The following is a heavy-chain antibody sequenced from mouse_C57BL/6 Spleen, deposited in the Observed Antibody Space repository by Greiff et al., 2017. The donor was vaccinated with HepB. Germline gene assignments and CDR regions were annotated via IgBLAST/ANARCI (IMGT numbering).Heavy chain of an antibody. CDR2: INPSSGYT. D-gene: IGHD2-1*01. Sequence: QVQLQQSGAELAKPGASVKLSCKASGYTFTSYWMHWVKQRPGQGLEWIGYINPSSGYTKYNQKFKDKATLTADKSSSTAYMQLSSLTYEDSAVYYCGKGVNGADHFDYWGQGTTLTVSS. V-gene: IGHV1-7*01. CDR3: GKGVNGADHFDY. J-gene: IGHJ2*01. CDR1: GYTFTSYW.